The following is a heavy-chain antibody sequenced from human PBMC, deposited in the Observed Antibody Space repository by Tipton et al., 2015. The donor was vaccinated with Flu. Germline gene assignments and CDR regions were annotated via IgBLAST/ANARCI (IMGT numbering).Heavy chain of an antibody. CDR1: GYTLISYY. Sequence: QLVQSGAEVKKPGASVKVSCKASGYTLISYYIHWVRQAPGQGLEWLGILNPSDGSTSYAQKLQGRVTVTRDTSTSTAYMDLSSLRSEDTAMYYCTRGLKGRFLQLGYWGQGTLVTVSA. CDR2: LNPSDGST. J-gene: IGHJ4*02. V-gene: IGHV1-46*01. CDR3: TRGLKGRFLQLGY. D-gene: IGHD5-24*01.